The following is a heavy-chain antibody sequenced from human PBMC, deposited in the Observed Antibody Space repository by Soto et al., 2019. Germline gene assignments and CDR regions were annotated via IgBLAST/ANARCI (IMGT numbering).Heavy chain of an antibody. Sequence: PSETLSLTCTVSGGSINNHYWSWIRQPPGKGLEWIGYIYYSGSTNYNPSLKSRVTISVDTSKNQFSLKLSSVTAADTAVYYCARSRQWLRSGGDWFDPWGQGTLVTVSS. CDR2: IYYSGST. CDR1: GGSINNHY. CDR3: ARSRQWLRSGGDWFDP. D-gene: IGHD5-12*01. V-gene: IGHV4-59*11. J-gene: IGHJ5*02.